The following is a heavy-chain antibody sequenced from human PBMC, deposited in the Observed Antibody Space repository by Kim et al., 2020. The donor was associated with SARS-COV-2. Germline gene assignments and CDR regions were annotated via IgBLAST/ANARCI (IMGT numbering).Heavy chain of an antibody. J-gene: IGHJ6*02. CDR3: AIGFDSVYYYYGMGV. Sequence: ASVKVSCKASGYTFTAYYIFWVRQAPGQGLEWMGWINPHSGGTNYAQKFQGRVTMTRDTSISTAYMELSRLKYDDRAVYFCAIGFDSVYYYYGMGVWGQETTVTVSS. CDR1: GYTFTAYY. CDR2: INPHSGGT. D-gene: IGHD2-15*01. V-gene: IGHV1-2*02.